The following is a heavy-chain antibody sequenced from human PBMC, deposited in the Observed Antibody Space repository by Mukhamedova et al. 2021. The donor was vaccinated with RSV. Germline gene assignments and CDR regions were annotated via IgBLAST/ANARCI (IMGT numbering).Heavy chain of an antibody. CDR3: ARVLRAGHSCYENDQ. D-gene: IGHD5-12*01. V-gene: IGHV3-11*05. J-gene: IGHJ4*02. Sequence: VKGRFTISRDNAKYSLFLQMNSLRAEDTAVYHCARVLRAGHSCYENDQWGQGTLVTVSS.